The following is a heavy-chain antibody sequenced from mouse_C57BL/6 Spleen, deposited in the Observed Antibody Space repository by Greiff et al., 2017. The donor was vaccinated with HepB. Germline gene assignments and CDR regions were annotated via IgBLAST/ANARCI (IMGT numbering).Heavy chain of an antibody. CDR1: GFTFSDYY. Sequence: VQLKESEGGLVQPGRSMKLSCTASGFTFSDYYMAWVRQVPEKGLEWVANINYDGSSTYYLDSLKSRFIISRDNAKNILYLQMSSLKSEDTATYYCARDGNLYWYFDVWGTGTTVTVSS. CDR3: ARDGNLYWYFDV. D-gene: IGHD2-1*01. V-gene: IGHV5-16*01. CDR2: INYDGSST. J-gene: IGHJ1*03.